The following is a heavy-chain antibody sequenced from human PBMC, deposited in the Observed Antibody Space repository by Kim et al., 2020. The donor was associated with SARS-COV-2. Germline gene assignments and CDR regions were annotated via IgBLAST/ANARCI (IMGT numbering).Heavy chain of an antibody. CDR2: INSDGSST. CDR1: GFTFSSYW. CDR3: AREGFGGSGFDY. D-gene: IGHD3-16*01. Sequence: GGSLRLSCAASGFTFSSYWMHWVRQAPGKGLVWVSRINSDGSSTSYADSVKGRFTISRDNAKNTLYLQMNSLRAEDTAVYYCAREGFGGSGFDYWGQGTLVTVSS. V-gene: IGHV3-74*01. J-gene: IGHJ4*02.